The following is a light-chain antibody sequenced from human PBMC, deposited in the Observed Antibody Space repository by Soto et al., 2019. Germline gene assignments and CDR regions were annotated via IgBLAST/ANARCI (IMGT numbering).Light chain of an antibody. CDR3: QQYNDWPPT. V-gene: IGKV3-15*01. Sequence: EVVMTQSPATLSVSPGERVTLSCRASQSISSNLAWYQLKAGQTPRLLVYGASTRATGFPGKFSGSGSGTEFTLTTSDLQSEDFAVYFCQQYNDWPPTFGQGTKVEIK. CDR1: QSISSN. J-gene: IGKJ1*01. CDR2: GAS.